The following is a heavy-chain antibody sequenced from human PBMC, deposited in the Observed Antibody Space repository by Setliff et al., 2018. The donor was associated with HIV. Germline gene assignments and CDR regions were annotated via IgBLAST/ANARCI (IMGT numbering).Heavy chain of an antibody. J-gene: IGHJ4*02. D-gene: IGHD3-16*01. Sequence: SETLSLTCTVSGGSSIGQGFASTWIRQSPGKGLEWIGRIYTNGNTNYNPSLKSRVTVSADTSKDQFSLKLTSVTAADTAVYYCARGDPFTDFDSWGQGTLVTVSS. CDR3: ARGDPFTDFDS. CDR2: IYTNGNT. V-gene: IGHV4-61*02. CDR1: GGSSIGQGFA.